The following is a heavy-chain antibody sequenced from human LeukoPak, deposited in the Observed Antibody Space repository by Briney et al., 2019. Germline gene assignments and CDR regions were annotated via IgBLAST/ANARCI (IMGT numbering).Heavy chain of an antibody. Sequence: GGSLRLSCAASGFTFSSYEMNWVRQAPGKGLEWVSCISSSGSTIYYADSVKGRFTISRDNAKNSLYLQMNSLRAEDTAVYYCARGSYYYDSSGYPGFSTFDYWGQGTLVTVSS. D-gene: IGHD3-22*01. CDR2: ISSSGSTI. CDR3: ARGSYYYDSSGYPGFSTFDY. V-gene: IGHV3-48*03. CDR1: GFTFSSYE. J-gene: IGHJ4*02.